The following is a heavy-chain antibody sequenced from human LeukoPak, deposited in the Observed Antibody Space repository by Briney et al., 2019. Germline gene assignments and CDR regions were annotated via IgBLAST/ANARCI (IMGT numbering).Heavy chain of an antibody. D-gene: IGHD6-19*01. V-gene: IGHV3-23*01. CDR3: AKDLALAVAASDY. Sequence: GGSLRLSCAASGFTFSGYSMHWVRQAPGKGLEWVSAISGSGGSTYYADSVKGRFTISRDNSKNTLYLQMNSLRAEDTAVYYCAKDLALAVAASDYWGQGTLVTVSS. CDR1: GFTFSGYS. CDR2: ISGSGGST. J-gene: IGHJ4*02.